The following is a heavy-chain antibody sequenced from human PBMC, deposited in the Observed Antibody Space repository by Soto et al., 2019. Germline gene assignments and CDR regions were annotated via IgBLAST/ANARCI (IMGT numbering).Heavy chain of an antibody. CDR1: GGSISSYY. Sequence: SETLSLTCTVSGGSISSYYWSWIRQPPGKGLEWIGNIDYSGSINYNPSLKSPVTLSIDTSKNQFSLKLMSVTAADTAVYYCERERYSYAFDYWGQGTLVTVSS. CDR2: IDYSGSI. CDR3: ERERYSYAFDY. D-gene: IGHD5-18*01. J-gene: IGHJ4*02. V-gene: IGHV4-59*01.